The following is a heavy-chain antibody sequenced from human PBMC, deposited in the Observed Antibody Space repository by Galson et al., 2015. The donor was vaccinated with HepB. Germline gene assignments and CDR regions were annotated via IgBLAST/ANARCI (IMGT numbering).Heavy chain of an antibody. CDR2: MYRGGTT. D-gene: IGHD3-22*01. CDR1: GFTVSNNY. J-gene: IGHJ3*02. CDR3: ARGPKAPHYYDSSGLGDAFDI. Sequence: SLRLSCAASGFTVSNNYMSWVRQAPGEGLEWVSVMYRGGTTYYVDSVEGRFTISRDNSKNTFFLQMNSLRAEDTAVYYCARGPKAPHYYDSSGLGDAFDIWGQGTMVTVSS. V-gene: IGHV3-53*01.